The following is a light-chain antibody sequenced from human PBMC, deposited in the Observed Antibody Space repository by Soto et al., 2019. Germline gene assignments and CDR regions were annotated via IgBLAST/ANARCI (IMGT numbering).Light chain of an antibody. CDR3: CSYAGGYTWV. CDR1: SSDVGGNNY. V-gene: IGLV2-11*01. J-gene: IGLJ3*02. CDR2: DVS. Sequence: QSALTQPRSVSGSRGQSVTISCTGTSSDVGGNNYVSWYQQHPGKAPKLIIFDVSKRPSGVPDRLSGSKSGNTASLSISGLQAEDEADYYCCSYAGGYTWVFGGGTKVTVL.